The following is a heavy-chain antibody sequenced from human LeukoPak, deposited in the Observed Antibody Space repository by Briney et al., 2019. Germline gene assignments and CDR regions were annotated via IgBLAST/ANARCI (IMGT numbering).Heavy chain of an antibody. CDR1: GFIFSSYS. V-gene: IGHV3-21*01. J-gene: IGHJ3*02. CDR3: ARVEKSSGYIDAFDM. D-gene: IGHD3-22*01. CDR2: ISSTISYK. Sequence: GGSLRLSCAASGFIFSSYSMSWVRQAPGKGLEWVSSISSTISYKYYADSMKGRFTVSRDNAKNSLYLQMNSLRAEDTAVYYCARVEKSSGYIDAFDMWGQGTMVTVSS.